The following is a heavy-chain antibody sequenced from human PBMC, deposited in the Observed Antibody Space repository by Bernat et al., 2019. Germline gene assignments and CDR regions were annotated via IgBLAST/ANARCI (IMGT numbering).Heavy chain of an antibody. D-gene: IGHD3-3*01. Sequence: QLQLQESGPGLVKPSETLSLTCTVSGGPISSSSYYWGWIRQPPGKGLEWIGSIYYRGSTYYNPSLKSRVTISVDTSKNQFTLKLSSVTAADAAVYYCALYYDFWSGYYGRVDYWGQGTLVTVSS. CDR3: ALYYDFWSGYYGRVDY. V-gene: IGHV4-39*01. CDR2: IYYRGST. J-gene: IGHJ4*02. CDR1: GGPISSSSYY.